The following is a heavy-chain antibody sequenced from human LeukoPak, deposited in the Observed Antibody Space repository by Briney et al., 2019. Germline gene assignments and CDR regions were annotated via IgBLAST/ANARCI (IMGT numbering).Heavy chain of an antibody. J-gene: IGHJ4*02. Sequence: GGSLRLSCVASGFTFKSHSMNWVRQAPGKGLVWVSRINSDGSSTSYADSVKGQFTISRDNAKNTLYLQMNSLRAEDTAVYYCARQRTGDFDYWGQGTLVTVSS. D-gene: IGHD3-10*01. CDR3: ARQRTGDFDY. CDR2: INSDGSST. CDR1: GFTFKSHS. V-gene: IGHV3-74*01.